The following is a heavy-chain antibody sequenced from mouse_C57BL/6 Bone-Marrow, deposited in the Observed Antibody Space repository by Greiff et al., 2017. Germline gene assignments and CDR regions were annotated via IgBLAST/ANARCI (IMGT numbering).Heavy chain of an antibody. D-gene: IGHD1-1*01. J-gene: IGHJ3*01. V-gene: IGHV1-64*01. CDR2: IHPNSGST. CDR1: GYTFTSYW. CDR3: ARGVITTTEFAY. Sequence: QVQLQQSGAELVKPGASVKLSCKASGYTFTSYWMHWVKQRPGQGLEWIGMIHPNSGSTNYNEKFKSKATLTVDKSSSTAYMQLSSLTSDDSAVYYCARGVITTTEFAYWGQGTLVTVSA.